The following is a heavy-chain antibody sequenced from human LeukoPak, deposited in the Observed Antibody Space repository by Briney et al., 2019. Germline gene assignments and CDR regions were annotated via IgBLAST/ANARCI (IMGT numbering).Heavy chain of an antibody. J-gene: IGHJ4*02. CDR2: INPNSGGT. V-gene: IGHV1-2*02. CDR3: ARDNDSRDPPHFDY. Sequence: GASMKVSCKASGYTFTGYYMHWVRQAPGQGLEWMGWINPNSGGTNYAQKFQGRVTMTRDTSISTAYMELSRLRSDDTAVYYCARDNDSRDPPHFDYWGQGTLVTVSS. D-gene: IGHD3-16*01. CDR1: GYTFTGYY.